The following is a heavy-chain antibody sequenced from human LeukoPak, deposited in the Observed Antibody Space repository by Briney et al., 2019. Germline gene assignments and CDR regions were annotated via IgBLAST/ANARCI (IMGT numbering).Heavy chain of an antibody. CDR2: ISGSGGST. CDR1: GFTFSSFG. V-gene: IGHV3-23*01. D-gene: IGHD3-10*01. J-gene: IGHJ4*02. Sequence: GGTLRLSCAASGFTFSSFGMSWVRQASGKGLEWVSAISGSGGSTYYADSVKGRFTISRDNPKNTLYLQMNSLRAEDTAVYYCARFFHYGSGSYYNGFDSGLLGYFGYWGQGTLVTVSS. CDR3: ARFFHYGSGSYYNGFDSGLLGYFGY.